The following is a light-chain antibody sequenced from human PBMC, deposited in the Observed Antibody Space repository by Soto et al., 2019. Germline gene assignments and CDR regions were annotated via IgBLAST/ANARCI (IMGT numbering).Light chain of an antibody. CDR2: EGN. V-gene: IGLV2-23*01. CDR1: SSDVGSYNL. CDR3: CSYARSSTWV. J-gene: IGLJ2*01. Sequence: QSALTQPASVSGSPGQSITISCTGTSSDVGSYNLVSWYQQHPGKAPILMIYEGNKRPSGVSNRFSGSKSGNTASLTISGLQAEDEADYYCCSYARSSTWVFGGGTKLTVL.